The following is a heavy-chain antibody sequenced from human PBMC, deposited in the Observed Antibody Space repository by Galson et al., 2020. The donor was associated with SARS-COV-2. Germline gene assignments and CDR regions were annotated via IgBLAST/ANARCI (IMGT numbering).Heavy chain of an antibody. J-gene: IGHJ4*02. CDR2: ISGSGGST. Sequence: GGSLRLSCVASGFTFSSYAMSWVRQAPGKGLEWVSAISGSGGSTYYADSVKGRFTISRDNSKNTLYLQMNSLRAEDTAVYYCAGPRSGSYYKSFGDWGQGTLVTVSS. CDR3: AGPRSGSYYKSFGD. CDR1: GFTFSSYA. V-gene: IGHV3-23*01. D-gene: IGHD3-10*01.